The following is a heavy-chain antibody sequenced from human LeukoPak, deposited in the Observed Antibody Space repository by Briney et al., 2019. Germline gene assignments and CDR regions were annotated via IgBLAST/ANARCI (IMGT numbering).Heavy chain of an antibody. J-gene: IGHJ4*02. Sequence: KPGGSLRLSCAASGFTFSSYSMNWVRQAPGKGLEWVSSISSSSSYIYYADSVKGRFTISRDNAKNSLYLQMNSLRAEDTAVYYCASGSYGDYRYYFDYWGQGTLVTVSS. CDR1: GFTFSSYS. CDR3: ASGSYGDYRYYFDY. V-gene: IGHV3-21*01. D-gene: IGHD4-17*01. CDR2: ISSSSSYI.